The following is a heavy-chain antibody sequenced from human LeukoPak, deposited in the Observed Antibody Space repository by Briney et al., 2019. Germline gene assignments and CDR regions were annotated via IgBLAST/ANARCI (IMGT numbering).Heavy chain of an antibody. CDR2: IYYSGST. V-gene: IGHV4-59*12. Sequence: PSETLSLTCTVSGGSFSSYYWSWIRQPPGKGLEWIGYIYYSGSTNYNPSLKSRVTISVDTSKNQFSLKLSSVTAADTAVYYCAREWVYYDSSGHYSGWFDPWGQGTLVTVSS. CDR3: AREWVYYDSSGHYSGWFDP. D-gene: IGHD3-22*01. J-gene: IGHJ5*02. CDR1: GGSFSSYY.